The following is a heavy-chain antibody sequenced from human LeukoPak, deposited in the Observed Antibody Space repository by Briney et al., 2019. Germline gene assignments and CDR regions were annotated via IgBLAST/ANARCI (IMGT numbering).Heavy chain of an antibody. CDR2: INQDGSEQ. D-gene: IGHD1-1*01. Sequence: PGGSLRLSCAASGSTFSSYWMSWVRQAPGKGLEWVANINQDGSEQYYVDSVKGRFTISRDNTKNSLYLQMNSLRAEDTAVYYCARDTRTGHAEYFQHWGQGTLVTVSS. J-gene: IGHJ1*01. CDR1: GSTFSSYW. CDR3: ARDTRTGHAEYFQH. V-gene: IGHV3-7*01.